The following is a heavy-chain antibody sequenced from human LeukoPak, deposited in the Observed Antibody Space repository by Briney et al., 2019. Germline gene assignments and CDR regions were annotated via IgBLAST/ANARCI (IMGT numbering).Heavy chain of an antibody. CDR1: GFTFSSYA. D-gene: IGHD6-6*01. CDR3: AKSPVRLYLYYMDV. Sequence: GGSLRLSCAASGFTFSSYAMSWVRQVPGKGLEWVSAISGSGASTYYADSVKGRFTISRDTSKNTLYLQMNSLRAEDTAVYYCAKSPVRLYLYYMDVWGKGTTVTVSS. V-gene: IGHV3-23*01. J-gene: IGHJ6*03. CDR2: ISGSGAST.